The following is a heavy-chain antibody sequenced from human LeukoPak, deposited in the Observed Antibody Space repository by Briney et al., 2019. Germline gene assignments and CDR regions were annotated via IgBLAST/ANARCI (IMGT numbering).Heavy chain of an antibody. CDR1: GGSISSSGYY. D-gene: IGHD3-10*01. V-gene: IGHV4-39*01. J-gene: IGHJ4*02. CDR3: ARQKGNFDY. CDR2: IYYSGTT. Sequence: SETLSLTCTVSGGSISSSGYYWGWIRQPPGKGLEWIGTIYYSGTTYYNPSLKSRVTISVDTSKNQFSLNLRSVTAADTAVYYCARQKGNFDYWGQGTLVTVSS.